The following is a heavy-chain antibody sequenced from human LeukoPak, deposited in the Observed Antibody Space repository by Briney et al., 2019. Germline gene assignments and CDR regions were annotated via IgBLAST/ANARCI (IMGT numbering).Heavy chain of an antibody. CDR3: ARLRYEILTGYREQGAFDI. V-gene: IGHV4-59*08. CDR1: GGSISSYY. Sequence: PSETLSLTCTVSGGSISSYYWSWIRQPPGKGLEWIGYIYYSGSTNYNPSLKSRVTILVDTSKNQFSLKLSSVTAADTAVYYCARLRYEILTGYREQGAFDIWGQGTMVTVSS. CDR2: IYYSGST. J-gene: IGHJ3*02. D-gene: IGHD3-9*01.